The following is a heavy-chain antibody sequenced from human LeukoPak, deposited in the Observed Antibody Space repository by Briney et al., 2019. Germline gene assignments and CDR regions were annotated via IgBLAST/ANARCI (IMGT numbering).Heavy chain of an antibody. D-gene: IGHD3-22*01. CDR3: ASNSPSYYYDSRLPFDY. V-gene: IGHV3-66*01. J-gene: IGHJ4*02. Sequence: GGSLRLSCAASGFTASSNYMNRVRQAPGKGLEWVSVVYSGGNTYYADSVKGRFTISRDFSKNTVFLQMDSLRAEDTAVYYCASNSPSYYYDSRLPFDYWGQGTPVTVSS. CDR2: VYSGGNT. CDR1: GFTASSNY.